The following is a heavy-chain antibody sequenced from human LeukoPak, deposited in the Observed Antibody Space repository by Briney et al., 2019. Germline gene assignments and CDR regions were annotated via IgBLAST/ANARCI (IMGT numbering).Heavy chain of an antibody. J-gene: IGHJ4*02. D-gene: IGHD4-17*01. CDR3: ATEYYGAYNY. Sequence: GGSLRLSCAASGFTFTNAWMSWVRQAPGKGLEWVGRIKSKTDGGTTDYAAPAKGRFTISRDDSKDTLYLQMNSLKTEDIAVYYCATEYYGAYNYWGQGTLVTVSS. CDR1: GFTFTNAW. CDR2: IKSKTDGGTT. V-gene: IGHV3-15*01.